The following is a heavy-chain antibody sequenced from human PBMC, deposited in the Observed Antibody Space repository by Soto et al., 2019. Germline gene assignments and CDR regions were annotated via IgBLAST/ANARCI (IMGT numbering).Heavy chain of an antibody. CDR1: GGSISSSNW. CDR2: IYYSGST. Sequence: SETLSLTCAVSGGSISSSNWWSWVRQPPGKGLEWIGEIYYSGSTYYNPSLKSRVTISVDTSKNQFSLKLSSVTAADTAVYYCARRGYDFWSGYYVGWFDPWGQGTLVTVSS. D-gene: IGHD3-3*01. J-gene: IGHJ5*02. CDR3: ARRGYDFWSGYYVGWFDP. V-gene: IGHV4-4*02.